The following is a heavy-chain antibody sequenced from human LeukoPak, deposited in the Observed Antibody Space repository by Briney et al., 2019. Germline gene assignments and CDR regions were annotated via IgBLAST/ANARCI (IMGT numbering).Heavy chain of an antibody. D-gene: IGHD6-13*01. CDR1: GFTFRSYG. V-gene: IGHV3-33*01. J-gene: IGHJ4*02. Sequence: GGSLRLSCAASGFTFRSYGMHRVRQAPGKGLERVAVIWYNGSNKYYADSVKGRFTISRDNSKNTLYLQMNSLRAEDTAVYYCAREWEAAAGHYFDYWGQGTLVTVSS. CDR2: IWYNGSNK. CDR3: AREWEAAAGHYFDY.